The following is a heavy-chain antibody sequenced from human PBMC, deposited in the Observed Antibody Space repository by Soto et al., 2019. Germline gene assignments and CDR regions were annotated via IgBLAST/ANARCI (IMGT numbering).Heavy chain of an antibody. V-gene: IGHV3-23*01. CDR3: GKSADFYYYTRDV. Sequence: GGSLRLSCAASGFTFSSYAMTWVRQPPGKGLEWVSSITGSGTSTYYADSVKGRFIISRDNSKNTVALQMNSLRADDTAVYYCGKSADFYYYTRDVWGQGTTVTVSS. CDR2: ITGSGTST. CDR1: GFTFSSYA. J-gene: IGHJ6*02.